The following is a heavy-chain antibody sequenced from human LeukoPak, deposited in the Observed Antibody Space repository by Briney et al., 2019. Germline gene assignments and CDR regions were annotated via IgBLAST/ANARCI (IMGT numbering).Heavy chain of an antibody. J-gene: IGHJ4*02. CDR2: ISYDGSNK. V-gene: IGHV3-30*18. CDR1: GFTFSSYG. Sequence: GRSLRLSCAASGFTFSSYGMHWVRQAPGKGLEWVAVISYDGSNKYYADSVKGRFTISRDNSKNTLYLQMNSLRAEDTAVYYCAKGLLRDGSGSPNYWGQGTLVTVSP. D-gene: IGHD3-10*01. CDR3: AKGLLRDGSGSPNY.